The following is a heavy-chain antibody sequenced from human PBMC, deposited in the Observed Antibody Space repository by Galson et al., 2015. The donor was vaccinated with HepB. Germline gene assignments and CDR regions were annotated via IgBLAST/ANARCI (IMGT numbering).Heavy chain of an antibody. CDR2: IYSGGDT. J-gene: IGHJ4*02. D-gene: IGHD3-9*01. CDR3: ARLTVDTRYFDS. Sequence: SLRLSCAASGFTVSNDHMTWVRQAPGKELEWVSLIYSGGDTYYADSVMGRFTISRDNSKNTLFLQMNSLRAEDTALYYCARLTVDTRYFDSWGQGTLVTVSS. CDR1: GFTVSNDH. V-gene: IGHV3-53*01.